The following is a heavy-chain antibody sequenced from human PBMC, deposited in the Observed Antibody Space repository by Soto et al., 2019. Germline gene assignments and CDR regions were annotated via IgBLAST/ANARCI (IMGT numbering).Heavy chain of an antibody. CDR1: GFTFSNAW. CDR3: TASRVWFDP. Sequence: EVQLVESGGGLVKPGGSLRLSCAASGFTFSNAWMSWVRQAPGKGLEWVGRIKSKTDGGTTDYAAPVKVRFTISRDDSKNTLYLPMNSLKTGGTGVYYCTASRVWFDPWGQGTLVTVSS. J-gene: IGHJ5*02. CDR2: IKSKTDGGTT. V-gene: IGHV3-15*01.